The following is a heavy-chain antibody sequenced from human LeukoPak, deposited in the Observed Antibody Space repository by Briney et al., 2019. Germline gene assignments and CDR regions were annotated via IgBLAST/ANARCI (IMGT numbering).Heavy chain of an antibody. CDR2: INPNSGGT. D-gene: IGHD3-22*01. J-gene: IGHJ4*02. CDR1: GYTFTGYY. V-gene: IGHV1-2*02. Sequence: ASVKVSCKASGYTFTGYYMHWVRQAPGQGLEWMGWINPNSGGTNYAQKLQGRVTMTTDTSTCTAYMELRSLRSDDTAVYYCATFDSSGYYTLFDYWGQGTLVTVSS. CDR3: ATFDSSGYYTLFDY.